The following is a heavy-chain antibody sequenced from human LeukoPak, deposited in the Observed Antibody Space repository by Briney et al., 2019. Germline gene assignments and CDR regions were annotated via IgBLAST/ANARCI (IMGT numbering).Heavy chain of an antibody. V-gene: IGHV1-69*13. CDR3: ASRLPVVPAAMGFDP. J-gene: IGHJ5*02. D-gene: IGHD2-2*01. Sequence: SVKVSCKASGGTFSSYAISWVRQAPGQGLEWMGGIIPIFGTANYAQKFQGRVTITADESTSTAYMELSSLRSEDTAVYYCASRLPVVPAAMGFDPWGQGTLVTVSS. CDR2: IIPIFGTA. CDR1: GGTFSSYA.